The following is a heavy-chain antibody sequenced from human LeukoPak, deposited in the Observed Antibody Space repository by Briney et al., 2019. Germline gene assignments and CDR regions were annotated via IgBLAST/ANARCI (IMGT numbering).Heavy chain of an antibody. CDR3: ARERQDTILHSGAFDI. Sequence: GRSLRLSCAASGFTFSTYFMHWVRQAPGKGLEWVADIASDGSHTFYVESVKGRFTISRDNSKNTLYLQMNSLRAEDTAVYFCARERQDTILHSGAFDIWGQGTKVTVSS. J-gene: IGHJ3*02. D-gene: IGHD2-21*01. CDR2: IASDGSHT. V-gene: IGHV3-30-3*01. CDR1: GFTFSTYF.